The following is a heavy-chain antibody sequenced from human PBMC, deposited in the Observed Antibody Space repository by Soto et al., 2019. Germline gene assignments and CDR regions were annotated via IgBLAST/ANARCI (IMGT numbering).Heavy chain of an antibody. CDR1: GYSVSSGHS. D-gene: IGHD6-25*01. CDR2: IFHTGST. Sequence: SETLSLTCAVSGYSVSSGHSWGWIRQPPGKGLEWIGSIFHTGSTYYNPSLKSRVTLSVDTSKNQFSLKLSSVTAADTAVYFCATLPRLDGMDVWGQGTTVTVSS. V-gene: IGHV4-38-2*01. CDR3: ATLPRLDGMDV. J-gene: IGHJ6*02.